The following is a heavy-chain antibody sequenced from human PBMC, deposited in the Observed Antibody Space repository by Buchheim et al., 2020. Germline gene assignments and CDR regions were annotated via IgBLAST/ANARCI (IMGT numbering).Heavy chain of an antibody. CDR2: ITIGGDT. CDR3: ANLQLPSN. D-gene: IGHD1-1*01. J-gene: IGHJ4*02. V-gene: IGHV3-23*01. CDR1: GFTFSKHD. Sequence: EVQLLESGGSLVQPGGSLRLSCVASGFTFSKHDMNWVRQAPGKGPQWVSGITIGGDTYYADSVKGRVTISRDNSKDTLYLQMNSLRAEDTAIYYCANLQLPSNWGQGTL.